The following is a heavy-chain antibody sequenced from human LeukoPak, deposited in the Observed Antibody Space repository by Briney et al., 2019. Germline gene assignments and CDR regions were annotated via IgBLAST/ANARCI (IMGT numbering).Heavy chain of an antibody. J-gene: IGHJ6*03. V-gene: IGHV3-7*01. CDR3: ARPVGAMGYYYYMDV. CDR1: GFTFSRYW. Sequence: PGGSLRLSCAAAGFTFSRYWMSWVRQATGKGLECVAKIKEDGSEAHYVDSVKGRFTISRDNAKESLYLQMNSLRAEDTAVYYCARPVGAMGYYYYMDVWGKGTTVTVSS. CDR2: IKEDGSEA. D-gene: IGHD1-26*01.